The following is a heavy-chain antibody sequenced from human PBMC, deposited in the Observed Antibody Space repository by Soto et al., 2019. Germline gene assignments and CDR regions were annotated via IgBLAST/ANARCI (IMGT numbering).Heavy chain of an antibody. Sequence: SETLSLTCAVYGGSFSGYYWSWIRQPPGKGLEWIGEINHSGSTNYNPSLKSRVTISVDTSKNQFSLKLSSVTAADTAVYYCAIRGEDIVVVPAAPIGMDVWGKGTTVTVSS. CDR1: GGSFSGYY. CDR3: AIRGEDIVVVPAAPIGMDV. V-gene: IGHV4-34*01. CDR2: INHSGST. J-gene: IGHJ6*03. D-gene: IGHD2-2*01.